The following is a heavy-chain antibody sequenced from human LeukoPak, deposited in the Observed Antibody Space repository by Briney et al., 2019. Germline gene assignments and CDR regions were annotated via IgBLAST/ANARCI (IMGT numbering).Heavy chain of an antibody. CDR1: GYTFTGYY. CDR2: INPNSGGT. V-gene: IGHV1-2*02. D-gene: IGHD6-6*01. J-gene: IGHJ4*02. CDR3: ARDWHSSSSHFDY. Sequence: GASVKVSFKSSGYTFTGYYMHWVRQPPGQGLEWMGWINPNSGGTNYAQKFQGRVTMTRDTSISTAYMELSRLRSDDTAVYYCARDWHSSSSHFDYWGQGTLVTVSS.